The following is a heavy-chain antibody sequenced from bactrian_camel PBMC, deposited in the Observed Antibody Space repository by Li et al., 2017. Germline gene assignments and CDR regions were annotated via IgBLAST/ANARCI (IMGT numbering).Heavy chain of an antibody. CDR3: VRAAWFNPVY. V-gene: IGHV3S35*01. D-gene: IGHD5*01. CDR1: GFTFSDYT. CDR2: INDGGGST. J-gene: IGHJ4*01. Sequence: VQLVESGGDLVRPGGSLRLSCAASGFTFSDYTMTWVRQAPGKGLEWVSSINDGGGSTYYADSSKGRFTISRDNAKSAVYLQMNSLKSEDTALYYCVRAAWFNPVYWGQGTQVTVS.